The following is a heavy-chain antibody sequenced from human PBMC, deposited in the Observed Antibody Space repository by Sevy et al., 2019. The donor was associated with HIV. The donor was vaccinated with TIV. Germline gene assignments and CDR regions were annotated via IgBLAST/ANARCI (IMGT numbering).Heavy chain of an antibody. CDR1: GFTFNFFS. Sequence: GGSLRLSCAASGFTFNFFSVHWVRQAPGKGLEWVATISFDGSNEHYADSVKGRFTISRDNSKNSLFLQMNSLRADDSAVYYCALERLSSAVAEYFHNWGQGTLVTVSS. CDR2: ISFDGSNE. D-gene: IGHD1-1*01. CDR3: ALERLSSAVAEYFHN. J-gene: IGHJ1*01. V-gene: IGHV3-30-3*01.